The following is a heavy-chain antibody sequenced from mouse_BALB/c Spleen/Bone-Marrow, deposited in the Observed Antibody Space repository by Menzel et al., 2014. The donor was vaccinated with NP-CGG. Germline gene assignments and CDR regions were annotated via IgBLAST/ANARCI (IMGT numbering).Heavy chain of an antibody. CDR2: IFPGDGDT. CDR3: ARSDGYRAMDY. D-gene: IGHD2-3*01. J-gene: IGHJ4*01. V-gene: IGHV1-82*01. CDR1: GYAFSSSW. Sequence: QVQLKQSGPELVKPGASVKISCKASGYAFSSSWMNWVTQRPGQGLEWIGRIFPGDGDTYYNGKFKGKATLTADKSSSTAYMQLSSLTSVDSAVYFCARSDGYRAMDYWGQGTSVTVSS.